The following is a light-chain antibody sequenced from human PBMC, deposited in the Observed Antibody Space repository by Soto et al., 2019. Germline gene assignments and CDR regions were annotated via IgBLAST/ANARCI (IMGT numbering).Light chain of an antibody. Sequence: EIVLTQSPATLSLSPGERATLSCRASQSVSSYLAWYQKKPGQAPRLLIYDASNRATGIPARLSGSGYGTDFTLTISRIQTEDFAVYYCQQRSNWTITFGQGTRLEI. V-gene: IGKV3-11*01. J-gene: IGKJ5*01. CDR1: QSVSSY. CDR2: DAS. CDR3: QQRSNWTIT.